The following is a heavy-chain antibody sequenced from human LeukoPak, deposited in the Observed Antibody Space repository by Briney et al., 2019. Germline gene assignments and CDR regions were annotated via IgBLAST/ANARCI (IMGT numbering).Heavy chain of an antibody. CDR3: AKFATVTVPNWLDF. CDR2: IYYSGST. V-gene: IGHV4-59*01. J-gene: IGHJ5*01. CDR1: GGSISSYY. D-gene: IGHD4-17*01. Sequence: SETLSLTCTVSGGSISSYYWSWIRQPPGKGLEWIGYIYYSGSTNYNPSLKSRVTISVDTSKNQFSLKVSSVTAADTAVYYCAKFATVTVPNWLDFWGQGILVTVSS.